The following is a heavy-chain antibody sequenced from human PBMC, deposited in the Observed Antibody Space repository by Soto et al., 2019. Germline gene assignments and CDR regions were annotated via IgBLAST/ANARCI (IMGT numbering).Heavy chain of an antibody. V-gene: IGHV4-34*01. CDR3: ARGGSSLHYYYYGMDV. Sequence: ETLSLTCAVYGASFNDYYWSWIRQPPGRGLEWIGEINLSGSTNYNPSLKSRVTISLDTSKNQFSLNLSPVTAADTAVYYCARGGSSLHYYYYGMDVWGQGTTVTVSS. D-gene: IGHD6-13*01. CDR2: INLSGST. J-gene: IGHJ6*02. CDR1: GASFNDYY.